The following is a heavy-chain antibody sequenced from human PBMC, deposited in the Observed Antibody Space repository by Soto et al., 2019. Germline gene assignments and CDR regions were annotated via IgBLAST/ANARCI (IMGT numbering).Heavy chain of an antibody. Sequence: QVQLQQWGAGLLKPSETLSLTCAVYGGSFSGYYWNWIRQPPGKGLEWIGEINHRGSTNYNPTLKSRVTFSVGTYKNQFSLTMSSVTAADTAVYYCARGWGRIFDYWVEGTLVTVYS. D-gene: IGHD7-27*01. CDR2: INHRGST. CDR1: GGSFSGYY. V-gene: IGHV4-34*01. CDR3: ARGWGRIFDY. J-gene: IGHJ4*02.